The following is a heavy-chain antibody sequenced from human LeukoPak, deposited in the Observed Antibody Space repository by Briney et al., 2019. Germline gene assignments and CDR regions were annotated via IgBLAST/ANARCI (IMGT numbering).Heavy chain of an antibody. CDR1: GGSFSGYY. Sequence: SETPSLTCAVYGGSFSGYYWSWIRQPPGKGLEWIGEINHSGSTNYNPSLKSRVTISVDTSKNQFSLKLSSVTAADTAVYYCARVYGSGSYYYYYYGMDVWGKGTTVTVSS. J-gene: IGHJ6*04. CDR2: INHSGST. V-gene: IGHV4-34*01. D-gene: IGHD3-10*01. CDR3: ARVYGSGSYYYYYYGMDV.